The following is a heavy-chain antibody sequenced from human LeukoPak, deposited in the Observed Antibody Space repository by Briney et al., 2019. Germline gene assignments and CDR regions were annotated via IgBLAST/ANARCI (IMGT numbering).Heavy chain of an antibody. Sequence: SETLSLTCAVSGYSISSGYYWGWIRQPPGKGLEWIGSIYHSGSTYYNPSLESRVTISVDTSKNQFSLKLSSVTAADTAVYYCARVVTMVRGWGQGTLVTVSS. CDR3: ARVVTMVRG. J-gene: IGHJ4*02. D-gene: IGHD3-10*01. CDR2: IYHSGST. CDR1: GYSISSGYY. V-gene: IGHV4-38-2*01.